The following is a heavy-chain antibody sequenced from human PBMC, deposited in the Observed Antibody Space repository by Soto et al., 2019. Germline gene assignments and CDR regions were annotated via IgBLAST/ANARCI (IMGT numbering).Heavy chain of an antibody. CDR2: ISYDGSNK. CDR3: AKDRDYGDFFSYYYGMDV. Sequence: QVQLVESGGGVVQPGRSLRLSCAASGFTFSTNGMHWVRQAPGKGLEWVAIISYDGSNKYYADSVKGRFTISRDNSKNTLYLQMNSRRAETTALHYRAKDRDYGDFFSYYYGMDVWCQGTTVTVSS. D-gene: IGHD4-17*01. V-gene: IGHV3-30*18. J-gene: IGHJ6*02. CDR1: GFTFSTNG.